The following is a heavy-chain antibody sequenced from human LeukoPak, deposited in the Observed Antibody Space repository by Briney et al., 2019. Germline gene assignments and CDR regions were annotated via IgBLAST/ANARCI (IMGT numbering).Heavy chain of an antibody. D-gene: IGHD3-22*01. CDR2: ISGSGGST. Sequence: GGSLRLSCATSGFTFSSYAMSWVRQAPGKGLEWVSAISGSGGSTYYADSVKGRFTISRDNSKNTLYLQMNSLRAEDTAVYYCARAEGYYDSSGNDAFDIWGQGTMVTVSS. CDR1: GFTFSSYA. CDR3: ARAEGYYDSSGNDAFDI. J-gene: IGHJ3*02. V-gene: IGHV3-23*01.